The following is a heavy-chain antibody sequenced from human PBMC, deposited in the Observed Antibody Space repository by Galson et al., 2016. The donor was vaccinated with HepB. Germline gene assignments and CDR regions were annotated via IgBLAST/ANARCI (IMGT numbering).Heavy chain of an antibody. J-gene: IGHJ6*02. CDR2: ISSNGYTT. CDR3: ARDFRAVNRLKMDV. CDR1: DFTFSSFE. D-gene: IGHD3-10*01. Sequence: SLRLSCAASDFTFSSFEMNWVRQAPGKGLEWVSYISSNGYTTYYADSVKGRFTISRDNAKNSLYLQMNSLRAEDTAVYYCARDFRAVNRLKMDVWCQGTTVTVS. V-gene: IGHV3-48*03.